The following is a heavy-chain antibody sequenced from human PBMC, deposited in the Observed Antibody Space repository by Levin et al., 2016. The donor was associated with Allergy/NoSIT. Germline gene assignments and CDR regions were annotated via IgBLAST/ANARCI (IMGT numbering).Heavy chain of an antibody. V-gene: IGHV3-30*18. D-gene: IGHD2-2*01. J-gene: IGHJ6*02. CDR2: ISYDGSNK. Sequence: WIRQPPGKGLEWVAVISYDGSNKYYADSVKGRFTISRDNSKNTLYLQMNSLRAEDAAVYYCAKDSCSSTSCYSSYYYYGMDVWGQGTTVTVSS. CDR3: AKDSCSSTSCYSSYYYYGMDV.